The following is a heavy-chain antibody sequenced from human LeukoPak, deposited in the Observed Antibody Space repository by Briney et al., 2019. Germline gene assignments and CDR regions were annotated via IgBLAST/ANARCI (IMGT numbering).Heavy chain of an antibody. CDR2: MNQDGREK. J-gene: IGHJ4*02. CDR3: ARDWAHFGY. Sequence: GGSLRLSCVASGFTCSDYWMSWVRQAPGKGVGGGANMNQDGREKYYVDSVKGRFTISRDNAKNSLSLQMNSLRAEDTAVYYCARDWAHFGYWGQGTLVTVSS. CDR1: GFTCSDYW. D-gene: IGHD3-10*01. V-gene: IGHV3-7*01.